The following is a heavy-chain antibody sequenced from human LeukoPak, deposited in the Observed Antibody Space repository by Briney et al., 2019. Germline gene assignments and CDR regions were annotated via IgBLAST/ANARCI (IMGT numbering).Heavy chain of an antibody. CDR3: ARGEFDGGVYFDY. CDR2: IYHSGST. D-gene: IGHD3-16*01. J-gene: IGHJ4*02. CDR1: GASISSTNW. Sequence: SGTLSLTCAVSGASISSTNWWSWVRQPPGKGLEWIGEIYHSGSTNYNPSLKSRVTISVDKSKNQFSLKLSSVTAADTAVYYCARGEFDGGVYFDYWGQGTLVAVSS. V-gene: IGHV4-4*02.